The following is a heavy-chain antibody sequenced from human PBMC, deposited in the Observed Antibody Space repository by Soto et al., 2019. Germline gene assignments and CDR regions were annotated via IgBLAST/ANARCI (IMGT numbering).Heavy chain of an antibody. Sequence: ASVKVSCKASGYTFTSYDINWVRQATGQGLEWMGWMNPNSGNTGYAQKFQGRVTMTRNTSISTAYMELSSLRSEDTAVYYCARGRIFGVVTRPPASMQRPNSYYYYYYMDVWGKGTTVTVSS. D-gene: IGHD3-3*01. V-gene: IGHV1-8*01. J-gene: IGHJ6*03. CDR2: MNPNSGNT. CDR3: ARGRIFGVVTRPPASMQRPNSYYYYYYMDV. CDR1: GYTFTSYD.